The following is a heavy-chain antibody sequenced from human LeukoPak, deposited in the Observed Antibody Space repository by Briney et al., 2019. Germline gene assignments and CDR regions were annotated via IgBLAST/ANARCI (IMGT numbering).Heavy chain of an antibody. CDR3: ARDLSGSYSVDY. CDR1: GFTFRSQG. V-gene: IGHV3-30-3*01. D-gene: IGHD3-10*01. J-gene: IGHJ4*02. CDR2: ISYDGSKK. Sequence: PGGSLRLSCAASGFTFRSQGMDWVRQAPGKVLEWAAVISYDGSKKDYADSVKGRLTISRDSSKNTVYLQMNSLRTEDTAFYYCARDLSGSYSVDYWGQGTLVTVSS.